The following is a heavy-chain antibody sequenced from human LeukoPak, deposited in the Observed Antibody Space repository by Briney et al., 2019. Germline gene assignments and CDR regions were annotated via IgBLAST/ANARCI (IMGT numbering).Heavy chain of an antibody. J-gene: IGHJ3*02. D-gene: IGHD3-10*01. CDR2: MTPSSGSA. V-gene: IGHV1-8*01. CDR1: GYRFTSYD. Sequence: ASVKVSCKTSGYRFTSYDISWARQATGQGLQWMGRMTPSSGSAEYAQRFQGRVTLTRNTSISTAYMELSSLRSEDTAVYYCARGFLWLYAFDIWGQGTMVTVSS. CDR3: ARGFLWLYAFDI.